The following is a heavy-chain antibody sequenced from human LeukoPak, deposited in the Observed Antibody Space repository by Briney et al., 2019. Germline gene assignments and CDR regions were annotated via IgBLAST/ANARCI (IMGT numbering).Heavy chain of an antibody. D-gene: IGHD2-2*01. Sequence: SETLSLTCTVSGGSISSSSYYWGWIRLPPGKGLEWIGSIYYSGSTYYNPSLKSRVTISVDTSKNQFSLKLSSVTAADTAVYYCANLYSISMPFQHWGQGTLVTVSS. V-gene: IGHV4-39*07. CDR1: GGSISSSSYY. CDR2: IYYSGST. CDR3: ANLYSISMPFQH. J-gene: IGHJ1*01.